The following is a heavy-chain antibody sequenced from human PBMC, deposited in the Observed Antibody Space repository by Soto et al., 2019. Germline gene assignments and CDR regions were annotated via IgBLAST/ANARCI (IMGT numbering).Heavy chain of an antibody. J-gene: IGHJ6*02. D-gene: IGHD1-20*01. CDR2: INPIFGTA. CDR3: ARGITGTVTYYYGLDV. Sequence: QVQLVQSGAEVKKPGSSMKVSCKASGGTFSSYAISWVRQAPGQGLEWMGGINPIFGTADYAQKFHGRVTITADESTSTAYMELSSLSSEDKAVYDCARGITGTVTYYYGLDVWGQGTTVTVSS. CDR1: GGTFSSYA. V-gene: IGHV1-69*12.